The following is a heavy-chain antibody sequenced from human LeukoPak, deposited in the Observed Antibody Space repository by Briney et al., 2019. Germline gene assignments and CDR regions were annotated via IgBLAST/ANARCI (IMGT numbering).Heavy chain of an antibody. J-gene: IGHJ4*02. CDR1: GFTFSSYG. CDR2: IRYDGSNK. V-gene: IGHV3-30*02. D-gene: IGHD5-12*01. Sequence: GGSLRLSCAASGFTFSSYGMHWVRQAPGKGLEWVAFIRYDGSNKYYADSGKGRFTISRDNSKNTLFLQMNSLRAEDTAVYYCAEDIRGYDQPVDYWGQGTLVTVSS. CDR3: AEDIRGYDQPVDY.